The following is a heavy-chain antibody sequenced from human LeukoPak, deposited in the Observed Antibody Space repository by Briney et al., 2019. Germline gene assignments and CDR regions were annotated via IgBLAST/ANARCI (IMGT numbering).Heavy chain of an antibody. J-gene: IGHJ4*02. CDR1: GDSVSSNSAT. CDR2: AYYRSNWDN. V-gene: IGHV6-1*01. CDR3: ARNYYGSGSYYSHFDY. D-gene: IGHD3-10*01. Sequence: SQTLSLTCAISGDSVSSNSATWNWIRQSPSRCLEWLGRAYYRSNWDNDYAVSVKSRITINPDTSKNQFSLQLKSVTPEDTAVYYCARNYYGSGSYYSHFDYWGQGTLVTVSS.